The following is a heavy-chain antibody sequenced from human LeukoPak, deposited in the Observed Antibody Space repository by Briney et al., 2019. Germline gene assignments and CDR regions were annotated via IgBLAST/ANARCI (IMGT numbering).Heavy chain of an antibody. D-gene: IGHD3-16*02. CDR1: GYTFTSYG. V-gene: IGHV1-18*01. CDR3: ARDIGFDYVWGSYRQLTGFDY. J-gene: IGHJ4*02. CDR2: ISAYNGNT. Sequence: VKVSCKASGYTFTSYGISWVRQAPGQGLEWMGWISAYNGNTNYAQKLQGRVTMTTDTSTSTAYMELRSLRSDDTAVYYCARDIGFDYVWGSYRQLTGFDYWGQGTLVTVSS.